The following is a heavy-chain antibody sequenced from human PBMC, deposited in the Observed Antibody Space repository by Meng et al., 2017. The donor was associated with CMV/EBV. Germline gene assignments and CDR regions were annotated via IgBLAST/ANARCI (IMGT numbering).Heavy chain of an antibody. CDR1: GFTFSSYE. V-gene: IGHV3-48*03. CDR2: ISSSGSTI. CDR3: AREEPFYDFWSGYPNYYYGMDV. D-gene: IGHD3-3*01. Sequence: GESLKISCAASGFTFSSYEMNWVRQAPGKGLEWVSYISSSGSTIYYADSVKGRFTISRDNAKNSLYLQMNSLRAGDTAVYYCAREEPFYDFWSGYPNYYYGMDVWGQGTTVTVSS. J-gene: IGHJ6*02.